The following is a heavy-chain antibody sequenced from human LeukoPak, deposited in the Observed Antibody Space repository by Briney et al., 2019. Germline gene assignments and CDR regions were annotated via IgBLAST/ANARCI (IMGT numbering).Heavy chain of an antibody. CDR1: GFTFDDYG. D-gene: IGHD2-21*02. J-gene: IGHJ4*02. V-gene: IGHV3-30*02. CDR2: IRYDGSNK. CDR3: AKDLNRGGGDGN. Sequence: PGGSLRLFCAASGFTFDDYGMSWVRQAPGKGLEWVAFIRYDGSNKYYADSVKGRFTISRDNSKNTLYLQMNSLRAEDTAVYYCAKDLNRGGGDGNWGQGTLVTVSS.